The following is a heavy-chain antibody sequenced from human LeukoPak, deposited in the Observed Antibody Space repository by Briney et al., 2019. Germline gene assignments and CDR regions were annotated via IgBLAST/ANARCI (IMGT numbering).Heavy chain of an antibody. CDR2: INGSGANT. CDR3: AKDVRGYNRPFDY. J-gene: IGHJ4*02. D-gene: IGHD3-10*02. CDR1: GFTFGSCA. V-gene: IGHV3-23*01. Sequence: GGSLTLSCAASGFTFGSCAMNWVRQAPGKGLEWLSSINGSGANTYYADSVEGRFTISRDNSQNTLYLQMNSLRAEDTAVYYCAKDVRGYNRPFDYWGQGTLVTVSS.